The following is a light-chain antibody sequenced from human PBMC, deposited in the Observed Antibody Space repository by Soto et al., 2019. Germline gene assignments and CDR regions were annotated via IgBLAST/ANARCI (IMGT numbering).Light chain of an antibody. CDR3: LKRSNWPIP. CDR1: QSVGSL. Sequence: EIVLTQSPASLSLSPGEGATLSCRASQSVGSLLAWYQQKPGQAPRLVLYDASNRATGIPARFSGSGYGTHFTLTLNGLENQEFAVYYCLKRSNWPIPFGQGTRLEIK. V-gene: IGKV3-11*01. CDR2: DAS. J-gene: IGKJ5*01.